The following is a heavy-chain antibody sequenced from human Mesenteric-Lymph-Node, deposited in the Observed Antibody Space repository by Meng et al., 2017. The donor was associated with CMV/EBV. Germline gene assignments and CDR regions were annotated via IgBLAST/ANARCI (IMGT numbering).Heavy chain of an antibody. V-gene: IGHV3-30*04. Sequence: GGSLRLSCAASGFTFSSYAMHWVRQAPGKGLEWVAVISYDGSNKYYSDSVKGRFTISRENTRNLLYLQMNNLRAEDTALYYCARSDPSKDPDDYFDYWGQGTLVTVSS. CDR1: GFTFSSYA. J-gene: IGHJ4*02. D-gene: IGHD1-14*01. CDR3: ARSDPSKDPDDYFDY. CDR2: ISYDGSNK.